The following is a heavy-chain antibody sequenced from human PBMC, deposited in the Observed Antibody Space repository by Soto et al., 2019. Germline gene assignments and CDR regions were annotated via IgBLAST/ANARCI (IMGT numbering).Heavy chain of an antibody. V-gene: IGHV3-33*01. J-gene: IGHJ4*02. CDR2: IHHDVSNT. CDR1: GFTFSTYG. Sequence: QVQLVESGGGVVQPGTSLRLSCAASGFTFSTYGMHWVRQAPGKGLAWVASIHHDVSNTYYADTAKGRFTVSKDNSKNTLFLQMDSLRVGDTAVYFCARWIRSLNYDYWGQGTLLIVSS. D-gene: IGHD2-2*03. CDR3: ARWIRSLNYDY.